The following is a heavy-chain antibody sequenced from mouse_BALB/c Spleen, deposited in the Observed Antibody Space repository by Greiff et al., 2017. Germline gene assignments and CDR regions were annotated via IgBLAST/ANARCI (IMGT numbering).Heavy chain of an antibody. V-gene: IGHV1S56*01. J-gene: IGHJ4*01. Sequence: VQGVESGPELVKPGASVRISCKASGYTFTSYYIHWVKQRPGQGLEWIGWIYPGNVNTKYNEKFKGKATLTADKSSSTAYMQLSSLTSEDSAVYYGARWRATTVVATKMDYWGQGTSVTVSS. CDR3: ARWRATTVVATKMDY. D-gene: IGHD1-1*01. CDR1: GYTFTSYY. CDR2: IYPGNVNT.